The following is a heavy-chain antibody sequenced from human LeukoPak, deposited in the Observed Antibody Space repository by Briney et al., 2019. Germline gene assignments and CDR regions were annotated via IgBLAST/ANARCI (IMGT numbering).Heavy chain of an antibody. V-gene: IGHV3-48*01. CDR1: EFTFSSYS. D-gene: IGHD1-26*01. J-gene: IGHJ3*02. Sequence: GGSLRLSCAASEFTFSSYSMNWVGQAPGKRLEWVSYISSSSSTIYYADSVKGRFSISRDNAKNSLYLQMNSLRAEDTAVYYCARGGSYYNEAFDIWGQGTMVTVSS. CDR2: ISSSSSTI. CDR3: ARGGSYYNEAFDI.